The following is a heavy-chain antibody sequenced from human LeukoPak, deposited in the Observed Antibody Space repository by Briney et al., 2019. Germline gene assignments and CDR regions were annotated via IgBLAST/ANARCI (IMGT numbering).Heavy chain of an antibody. CDR2: INPNSGGT. D-gene: IGHD2/OR15-2a*01. Sequence: GASVKVSCKASGYTFTGYYMHGVRQAPGQGLEWMGWINPNSGGTNYAQKFQGRDTMTRDTSISTAYMELSRLRSDDTAVYYCARDSEFSGDAFDIWGQGTMVTVSS. CDR3: ARDSEFSGDAFDI. CDR1: GYTFTGYY. V-gene: IGHV1-2*02. J-gene: IGHJ3*02.